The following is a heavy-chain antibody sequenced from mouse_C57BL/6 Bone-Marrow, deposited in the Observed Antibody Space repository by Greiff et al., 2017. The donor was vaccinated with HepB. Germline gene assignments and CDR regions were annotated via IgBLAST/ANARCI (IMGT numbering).Heavy chain of an antibody. CDR2: ISDGGSYT. Sequence: EVQLVESGGGLVKPGGSLKLSCAASGFTFSSYAMSWVRQTPEKRLEWVATISDGGSYTYYPDNVKGRVTISRDNAKNNLYLQMSHLKSEDTAMYYCARNYYGSSYDYYAMDYWGQGTSVTVSS. D-gene: IGHD1-1*01. CDR3: ARNYYGSSYDYYAMDY. V-gene: IGHV5-4*01. J-gene: IGHJ4*01. CDR1: GFTFSSYA.